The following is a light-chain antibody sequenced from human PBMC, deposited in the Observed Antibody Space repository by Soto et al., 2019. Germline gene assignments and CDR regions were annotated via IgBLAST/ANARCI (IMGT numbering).Light chain of an antibody. CDR1: QGISSY. Sequence: DIQLTQSPSFLSASVGDRVTITCRASQGISSYLAWYQQKPGKAPKLLIYTASTLQSGVPSRFSGSGSGTEFTLTISSLQPEDVATYYCQSLNNYVLIFGGGTKVEIK. V-gene: IGKV1-9*01. J-gene: IGKJ4*01. CDR2: TAS. CDR3: QSLNNYVLI.